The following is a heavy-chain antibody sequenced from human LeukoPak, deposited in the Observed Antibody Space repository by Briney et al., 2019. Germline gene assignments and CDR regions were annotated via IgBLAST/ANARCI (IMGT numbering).Heavy chain of an antibody. V-gene: IGHV1-18*01. CDR3: ARGASGNYGDYLYYFDY. Sequence: ASVKVSCKASGGTFSSYAISWVRQAPGQGLEWMGWISAYNGNTNYAQNLQGRVTMTTDTSTSTAYMELRSLRSDDTAVYYCARGASGNYGDYLYYFDYWGQGTLVTVSS. D-gene: IGHD4-17*01. CDR2: ISAYNGNT. CDR1: GGTFSSYA. J-gene: IGHJ4*02.